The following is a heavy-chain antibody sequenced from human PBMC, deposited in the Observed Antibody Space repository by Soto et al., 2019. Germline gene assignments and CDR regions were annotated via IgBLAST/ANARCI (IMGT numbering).Heavy chain of an antibody. J-gene: IGHJ6*02. D-gene: IGHD3-3*01. V-gene: IGHV3-33*01. CDR1: GFTFSSYG. CDR3: AVSQYYDFWSGPTPGYYGMDV. Sequence: QVQLVESGGGVVQPGRSLRLSCAASGFTFSSYGMHWVRQAPGKGLEGVAVIWYDGSNKYYADSVKGRFTISRDNSKNTLYLQMNSLRAEDTAVYYCAVSQYYDFWSGPTPGYYGMDVWGQGTTVTVSS. CDR2: IWYDGSNK.